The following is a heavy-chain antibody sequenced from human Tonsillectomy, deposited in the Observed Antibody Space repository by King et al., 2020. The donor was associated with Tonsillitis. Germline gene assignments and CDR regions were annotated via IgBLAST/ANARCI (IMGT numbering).Heavy chain of an antibody. CDR3: ARGENSYGFWFDP. V-gene: IGHV4-61*02. J-gene: IGHJ5*02. CDR1: GGSISSGSYY. CDR2: INSSGST. Sequence: VQLQESGPGLVKPSQTLSLTCTVSGGSISSGSYYWSWIRQPAGKGLEWIGRINSSGSTNYKPSLKSRVTISVDTSKNQFSLKVSSVTAADTAVYYCARGENSYGFWFDPWGQGTLVTVSS. D-gene: IGHD5-18*01.